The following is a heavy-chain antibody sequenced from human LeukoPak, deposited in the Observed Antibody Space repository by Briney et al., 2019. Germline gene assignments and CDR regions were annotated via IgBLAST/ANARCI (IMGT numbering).Heavy chain of an antibody. D-gene: IGHD4-17*01. CDR1: GFTFSSYA. CDR3: AKGEGCYGDATKGFDY. J-gene: IGHJ4*02. CDR2: IRGSGGST. Sequence: PGGSLRLSCAASGFTFSSYAMSWVRQAPGKGLEWVSAIRGSGGSTYYADSVKGRFTISRDNSKNTLYLQMNSLRAEDTAVYYCAKGEGCYGDATKGFDYWGQGTLVTVSS. V-gene: IGHV3-23*01.